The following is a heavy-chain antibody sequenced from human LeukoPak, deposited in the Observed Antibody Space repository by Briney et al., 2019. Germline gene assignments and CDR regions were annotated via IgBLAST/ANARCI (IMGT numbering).Heavy chain of an antibody. CDR3: ARGEASTVVSPYYFDY. CDR2: IYYSGST. D-gene: IGHD4-23*01. V-gene: IGHV4-59*08. CDR1: GGSISSYY. Sequence: SETLSLTCTVSGGSISSYYWSWIRQPPGKGLEWIGYIYYSGSTNYNPSLKSRVTISVDTSKSQFSLKLSSVTAADTAVYYCARGEASTVVSPYYFDYWGQGTLVTVSS. J-gene: IGHJ4*02.